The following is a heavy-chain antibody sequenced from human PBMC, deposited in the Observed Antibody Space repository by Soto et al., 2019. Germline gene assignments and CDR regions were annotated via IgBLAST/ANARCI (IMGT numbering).Heavy chain of an antibody. V-gene: IGHV1-69*13. CDR1: GGTFTIYS. Sequence: SVKVSCKASGGTFTIYSITWVRQAPGQGLEWMGGIIPLFGTANYARKFQGRVTITADESMSTAYMELSSLKSEDTALYYCARGTPSCSSTSCTPYYYYYYMDVWGQGTTVTVSS. D-gene: IGHD2-2*01. CDR3: ARGTPSCSSTSCTPYYYYYYMDV. CDR2: IIPLFGTA. J-gene: IGHJ6*02.